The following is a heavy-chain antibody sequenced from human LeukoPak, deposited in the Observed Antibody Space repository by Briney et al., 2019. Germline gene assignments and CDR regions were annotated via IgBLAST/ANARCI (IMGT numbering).Heavy chain of an antibody. V-gene: IGHV3-30*18. CDR1: GFTFSSYG. CDR2: ISYDGSNK. Sequence: PGGSLRLSCAASGFTFSSYGMHWVRQAPGKGLEWVAVISYDGSNKYYADSVKGRFTISRDNSKNTLYLQMNSLRAEDTAVYYCAKGDSGYVGYFDYWGQGTLVTVSS. CDR3: AKGDSGYVGYFDY. J-gene: IGHJ4*02. D-gene: IGHD5-12*01.